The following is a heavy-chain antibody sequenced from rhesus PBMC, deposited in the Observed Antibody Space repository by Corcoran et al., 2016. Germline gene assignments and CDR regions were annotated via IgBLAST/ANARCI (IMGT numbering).Heavy chain of an antibody. V-gene: IGHV4-93*02. CDR3: ARRTTVAARDFDY. J-gene: IGHJ4*01. Sequence: QVQLQESGPAVVKPSETLSLTCAVSGGSISSSNWWRWIRQSLGKGLEWFGGIYGSGGVPEYNPSLKSRVTISIDTSKHQFSLKLSSVTAADTAVYYCARRTTVAARDFDYWGQGVLVTVSS. CDR1: GGSISSSNW. CDR2: IYGSGGVP. D-gene: IGHD4-29*01.